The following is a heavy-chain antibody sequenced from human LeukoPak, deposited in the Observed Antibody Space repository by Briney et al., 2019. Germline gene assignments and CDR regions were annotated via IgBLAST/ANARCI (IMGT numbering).Heavy chain of an antibody. D-gene: IGHD5-24*01. V-gene: IGHV1-8*01. CDR1: GYTFTSYD. CDR2: MNPNSGNT. J-gene: IGHJ6*02. CDR3: ARRDGYNYYYGMDV. Sequence: GASVTVSCKASGYTFTSYDINWVRQATGQGLEWMGWMNPNSGNTGYAQKFQGRVTMTRNTSISTAYMELSSLRSEDTAVYYCARRDGYNYYYGMDVWGQGTTVTVSS.